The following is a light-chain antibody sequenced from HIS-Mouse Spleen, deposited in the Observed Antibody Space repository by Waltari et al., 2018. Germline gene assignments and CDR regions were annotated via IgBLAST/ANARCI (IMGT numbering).Light chain of an antibody. CDR1: SSAVGGYKY. CDR3: CSYAGSYTPWV. V-gene: IGLV2-11*01. CDR2: DVS. Sequence: QSALTQPRSVSGSPGQSVTISCTGTSSAVGGYKYVSWYQQHPGKAPKLMIYDVSKRPSGVPDRFSGSKSGNTASLTISGLQAEDEADYYCCSYAGSYTPWVFGGGTKLTVL. J-gene: IGLJ3*02.